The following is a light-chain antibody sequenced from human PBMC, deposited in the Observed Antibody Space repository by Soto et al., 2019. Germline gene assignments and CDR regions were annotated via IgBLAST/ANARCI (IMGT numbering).Light chain of an antibody. J-gene: IGLJ1*01. V-gene: IGLV2-11*01. CDR2: DVS. Sequence: ALTQPRSVSGSPGQSVTISCTGTSSDVGGYSYVSWYLQHPGKAPKVMIYDVSKRPSGVPDRFSGSKSGNTASLTISGLQSEDEADYYCCSFAGNYIYVFGTGTKVTVL. CDR3: CSFAGNYIYV. CDR1: SSDVGGYSY.